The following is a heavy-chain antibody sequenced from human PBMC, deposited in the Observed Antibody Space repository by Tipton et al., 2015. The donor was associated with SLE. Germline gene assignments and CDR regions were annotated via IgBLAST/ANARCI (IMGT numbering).Heavy chain of an antibody. V-gene: IGHV4-59*08. CDR3: ERVPFDYSDSSGYYYGIDV. Sequence: TLSLTCSVSGVSISTYYWSWFRQPPGKGLEWVGYIYYTGTTNYSPSLKRRVTISIDTSMKQFSLNLSSVTAADTAVYYCERVPFDYSDSSGYYYGIDVWGQGTTVTVSS. CDR2: IYYTGTT. J-gene: IGHJ6*02. D-gene: IGHD3-22*01. CDR1: GVSISTYY.